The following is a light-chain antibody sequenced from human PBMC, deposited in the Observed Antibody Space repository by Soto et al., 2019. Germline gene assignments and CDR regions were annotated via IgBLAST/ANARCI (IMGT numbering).Light chain of an antibody. CDR3: QQYSSSHPFT. J-gene: IGKJ5*01. V-gene: IGKV3-20*01. CDR2: GAS. CDR1: QSVSSSY. Sequence: DIVLTQSPGTLSLSPGERATLSCRASQSVSSSYLAWYQQKPGQAPRLLIYGASSRDTGISDRFSGSGSGTDFTLTISRLEPDDFAVYYCQQYSSSHPFTFGQGTRLEIK.